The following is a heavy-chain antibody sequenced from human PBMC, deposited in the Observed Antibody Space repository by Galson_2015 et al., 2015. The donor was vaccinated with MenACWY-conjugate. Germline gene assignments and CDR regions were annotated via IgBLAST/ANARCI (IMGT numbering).Heavy chain of an antibody. Sequence: SLRLSCAASGFTFSIYAMYWVRQAPGKGLEWVAVMSYDGSIQYYADSVKGRFTISRDNPKNTLSLQMNSLRDEDTAVYYCASAYCRSTSTSTCTNHFEYWGQGTLVTVSS. CDR1: GFTFSIYA. V-gene: IGHV3-30*04. CDR3: ASAYCRSTSTSTCTNHFEY. J-gene: IGHJ1*01. D-gene: IGHD2-2*01. CDR2: MSYDGSIQ.